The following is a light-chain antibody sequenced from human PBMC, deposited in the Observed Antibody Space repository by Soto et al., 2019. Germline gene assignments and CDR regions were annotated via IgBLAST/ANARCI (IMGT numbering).Light chain of an antibody. CDR1: QSVNSNY. CDR2: GTS. CDR3: QQYDESFRT. J-gene: IGKJ1*01. V-gene: IGKV3-20*01. Sequence: EIVLTQSPGTLSLSPGERATLSCRASQSVNSNYLAWYQQKPGQSPRVLMYGTSNRATGIPDRFSGSGSGTDFTLTISRLEPEDFAVDYCQQYDESFRTFGQGTKVEIK.